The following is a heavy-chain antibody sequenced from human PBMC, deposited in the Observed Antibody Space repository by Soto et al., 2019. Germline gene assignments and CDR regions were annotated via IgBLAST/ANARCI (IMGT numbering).Heavy chain of an antibody. Sequence: GGSLRLSCAASGFTFSSYAMSWVRQAPGKGLEWVSAISGGGGSTYYADSVKGRFTISRDNSKNTLYLQMNSLRAEDTAVYYCAKIGPLDDISGSYFKGWDYYYYYGMDVWGQGTTVTVSS. V-gene: IGHV3-23*01. D-gene: IGHD1-26*01. J-gene: IGHJ6*02. CDR1: GFTFSSYA. CDR3: AKIGPLDDISGSYFKGWDYYYYYGMDV. CDR2: ISGGGGST.